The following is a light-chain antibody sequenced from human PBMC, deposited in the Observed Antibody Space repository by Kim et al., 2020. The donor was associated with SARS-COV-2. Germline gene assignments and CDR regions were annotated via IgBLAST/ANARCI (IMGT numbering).Light chain of an antibody. CDR2: EDS. Sequence: SYELTQPPSVSVSPGQTATITCSGDALPKKYAYWYQQKSGQAPVLVIYEDSKRPSGIPERFSGSSSGTMATLTISGAQVEDEADYYCYSTDSSGNHRAVF. V-gene: IGLV3-10*01. CDR3: YSTDSSGNHRAV. J-gene: IGLJ2*01. CDR1: ALPKKY.